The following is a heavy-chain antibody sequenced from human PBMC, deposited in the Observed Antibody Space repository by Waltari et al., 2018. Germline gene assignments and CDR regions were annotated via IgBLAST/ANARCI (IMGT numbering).Heavy chain of an antibody. D-gene: IGHD4-17*01. V-gene: IGHV3-23*04. CDR2: ISGSGGST. CDR3: AKGIGGVTNPFDD. CDR1: GFTFSSYA. Sequence: EVQLVESGGGLVQPGGSLRLSCAASGFTFSSYAMTWVRPPPGKGLEWVSVISGSGGSTYYADSVKGRFTISRDNSKNTLYLQMNSLRADDTAVYYCAKGIGGVTNPFDDWGQGTLVTVSS. J-gene: IGHJ4*02.